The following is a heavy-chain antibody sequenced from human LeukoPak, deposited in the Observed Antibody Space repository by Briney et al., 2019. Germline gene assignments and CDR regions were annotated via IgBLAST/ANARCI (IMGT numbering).Heavy chain of an antibody. D-gene: IGHD6-13*01. J-gene: IGHJ5*02. Sequence: SETLSLTCTVSGGSISSYYWSWIRQPPGQGLEWIGNIYNSGSTYYNPSLKSRVTISVDTSKNQFSLKLSSVTAADTAVHYCARQAYSSNLGWFDPWGQGPLVTVSS. CDR3: ARQAYSSNLGWFDP. CDR2: IYNSGST. V-gene: IGHV4-59*04. CDR1: GGSISSYY.